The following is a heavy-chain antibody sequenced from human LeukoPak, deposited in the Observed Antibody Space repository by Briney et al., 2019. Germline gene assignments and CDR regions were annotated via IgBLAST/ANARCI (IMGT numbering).Heavy chain of an antibody. CDR1: GGSISSSSYY. D-gene: IGHD2-8*01. J-gene: IGHJ5*02. CDR2: IYYSGST. CDR3: ARQEEEVIVLMVYANGAFDP. V-gene: IGHV4-39*01. Sequence: PSETLSLTCTVSGGSISSSSYYWGWIRQPPGKGLEWIGSIYYSGSTYYNPSLKSRVTISVDTSKNQFSLKLSSVTAADTAVYYCARQEEEVIVLMVYANGAFDPWGQGTLVTVPS.